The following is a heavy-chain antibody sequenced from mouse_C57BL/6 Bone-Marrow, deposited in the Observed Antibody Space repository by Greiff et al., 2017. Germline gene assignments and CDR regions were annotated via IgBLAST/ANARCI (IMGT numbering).Heavy chain of an antibody. D-gene: IGHD2-4*01. CDR1: GYSFTDYN. J-gene: IGHJ4*01. CDR2: INPNSGTT. Sequence: EVHLVESGPELVKPGASVKISCKASGYSFTDYNMNWVKQSNGKSLEWIGVINPNSGTTSYNQKFKGKATLTVDQSSSTAYMQLNSLTSEDSAVYYCARGYDYDYAMDYWGQGTSVTVSS. V-gene: IGHV1-39*01. CDR3: ARGYDYDYAMDY.